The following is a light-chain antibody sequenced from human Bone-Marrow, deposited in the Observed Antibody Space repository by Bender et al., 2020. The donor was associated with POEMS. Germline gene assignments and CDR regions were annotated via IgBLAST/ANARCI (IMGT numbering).Light chain of an antibody. CDR1: GSDLGTYNL. J-gene: IGLJ3*02. CDR2: DVN. CDR3: SSYAGSSTWV. Sequence: QSALTQPASVSGSPGQSITMSCTGTGSDLGTYNLVSWYQQSPGKAPKLFIHDVNKRPSGISNRFSGSKSGNTASLTISGLRAEDEADYNCSSYAGSSTWVFGGGTTVTVL. V-gene: IGLV2-14*02.